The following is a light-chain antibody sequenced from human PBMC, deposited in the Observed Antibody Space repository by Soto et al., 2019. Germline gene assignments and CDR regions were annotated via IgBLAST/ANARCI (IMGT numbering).Light chain of an antibody. CDR2: TNN. J-gene: IGLJ2*01. CDR1: SSNIGSNF. CDR3: SSYAGSNNYV. V-gene: IGLV1-47*02. Sequence: QSVLTQPPSASGTPGQRVTISCSGSSSNIGSNFVYWYQHLPGTAPKLLIYTNNQRPSGVPDRFSGSKSGTSASLAISGLRSEDEADYYCSSYAGSNNYVFGGGTKLTVL.